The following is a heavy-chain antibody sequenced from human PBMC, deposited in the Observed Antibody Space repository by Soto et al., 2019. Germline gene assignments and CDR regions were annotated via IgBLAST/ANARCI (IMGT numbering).Heavy chain of an antibody. CDR2: ISYDGSNK. D-gene: IGHD4-17*01. CDR3: AKPTVTYVEGYYMDV. V-gene: IGHV3-30*18. Sequence: GGSLRLSCAASGFTFSSYGMHWVRQAPGKGLEWVAVISYDGSNKYYADSVKGRFTISRDNSKNTLYLQMNSLRAEDTAVYYCAKPTVTYVEGYYMDVWGKGTTVTVSS. J-gene: IGHJ6*03. CDR1: GFTFSSYG.